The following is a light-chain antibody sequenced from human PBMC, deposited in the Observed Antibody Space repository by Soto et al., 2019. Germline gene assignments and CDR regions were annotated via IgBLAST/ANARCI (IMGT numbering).Light chain of an antibody. CDR1: QSVSSY. CDR2: DAS. V-gene: IGKV3-11*01. CDR3: QQRSNWPFFT. J-gene: IGKJ3*01. Sequence: EIVLTQSPATLSLSPGERATLSCRASQSVSSYLAWYQQKPGQAPRLLIYDASNRATGIPAMFSGSGSGTDFTLTISSLEPEDFAVYYCQQRSNWPFFTFGPGTKVDIK.